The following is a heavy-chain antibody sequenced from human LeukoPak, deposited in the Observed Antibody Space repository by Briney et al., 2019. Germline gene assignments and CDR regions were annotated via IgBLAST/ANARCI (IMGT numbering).Heavy chain of an antibody. CDR2: ISSSSSYI. CDR1: GYTFSSYS. D-gene: IGHD4-23*01. Sequence: PGGSLRLSCAASGYTFSSYSMNWVRQAPGKGLEWVSFISSSSSYISYADSVMGRFTISRDNAKNSLYLQMNSLRAEDTALYYCARDQSEVICPDSWGQATGVSVSS. CDR3: ARDQSEVICPDS. V-gene: IGHV3-21*01. J-gene: IGHJ5*01.